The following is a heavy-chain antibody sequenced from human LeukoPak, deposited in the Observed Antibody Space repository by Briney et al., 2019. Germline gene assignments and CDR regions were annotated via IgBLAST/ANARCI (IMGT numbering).Heavy chain of an antibody. CDR3: ARDSATAMVTY. Sequence: ASVKVSCKASGGTFISYTISWVRQAPGQGLEWMGRIIPILGIANYAQKFQGRVTITADKSTSTAYMELSSLRSEDTAVYHCARDSATAMVTYWGQGTLVTVSS. CDR1: GGTFISYT. D-gene: IGHD5-18*01. CDR2: IIPILGIA. J-gene: IGHJ4*02. V-gene: IGHV1-69*04.